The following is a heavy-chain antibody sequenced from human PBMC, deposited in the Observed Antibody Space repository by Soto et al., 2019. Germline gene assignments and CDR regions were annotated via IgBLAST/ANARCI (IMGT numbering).Heavy chain of an antibody. CDR3: AREDSSSAGGDFDY. CDR1: GYTFTSYD. CDR2: INPSGGST. D-gene: IGHD6-6*01. J-gene: IGHJ4*02. V-gene: IGHV1-46*01. Sequence: ASVKGSCKAAGYTFTSYDMHWVRQAPGQGLEWMGIINPSGGSTSYAQKFQDRVTMTRDTSTSTVYMELSSLRSEDTAVYYCAREDSSSAGGDFDYCGQGPLVTVSS.